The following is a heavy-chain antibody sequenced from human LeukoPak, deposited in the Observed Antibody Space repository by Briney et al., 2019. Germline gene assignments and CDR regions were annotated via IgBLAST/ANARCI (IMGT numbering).Heavy chain of an antibody. D-gene: IGHD3-22*01. CDR3: ARDSSGYQ. CDR2: IKEDGSEK. Sequence: GGSLRLSCAASGFTFSTYWMSWVRQAPGKGLEWVANIKEDGSEKYYGDSVKGRFTISRDNAKNSLYLEMNSLRVEDTAVYYCARDSSGYQWGQGTLVTVSS. CDR1: GFTFSTYW. V-gene: IGHV3-7*01. J-gene: IGHJ4*02.